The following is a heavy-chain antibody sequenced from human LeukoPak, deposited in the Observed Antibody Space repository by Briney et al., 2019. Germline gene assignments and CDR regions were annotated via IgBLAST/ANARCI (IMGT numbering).Heavy chain of an antibody. CDR2: ITDSGGST. Sequence: PGGSLRLSCAASGFTFSNWAMTWVRQAPGKGLEWVSTITDSGGSTYYADSVKGRFTMSRDNSKNMLYLQMNSLRVEDTAIYYCARDGSGWSRDCWGQGTLVTVSS. D-gene: IGHD6-19*01. V-gene: IGHV3-23*01. CDR3: ARDGSGWSRDC. J-gene: IGHJ4*02. CDR1: GFTFSNWA.